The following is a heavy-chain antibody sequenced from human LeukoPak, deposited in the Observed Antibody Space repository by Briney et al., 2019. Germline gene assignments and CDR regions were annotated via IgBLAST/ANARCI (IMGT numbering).Heavy chain of an antibody. CDR2: IYYSGST. CDR1: GDSISSYY. V-gene: IGHV4-59*01. CDR3: ARGRKYTSGYRVTELGSGYSDY. Sequence: RSETLSLTCTVSGDSISSYYCSWSRQPPGKGLEWIGYIYYSGSTSYNPSHKSRVTISLDTSNNQFSLKLRSVTAADTAVYYCARGRKYTSGYRVTELGSGYSDYWGQGTLVTVSS. D-gene: IGHD5-18*01. J-gene: IGHJ4*02.